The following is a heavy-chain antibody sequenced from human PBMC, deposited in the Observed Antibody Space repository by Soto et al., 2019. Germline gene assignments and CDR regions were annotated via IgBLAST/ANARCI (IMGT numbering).Heavy chain of an antibody. CDR1: GYTFTSYG. J-gene: IGHJ6*02. CDR2: ISAYNGNT. Sequence: ASVKVSCKASGYTFTSYGISWVRQAPGQGLEWMGWISAYNGNTNYAQKLQGRVTMTTDTSTSTAYMELRSLRSDDTAVYYCARDDGGSSWYYYYSGMDVWGQGTTVTVSS. D-gene: IGHD6-13*01. CDR3: ARDDGGSSWYYYYSGMDV. V-gene: IGHV1-18*04.